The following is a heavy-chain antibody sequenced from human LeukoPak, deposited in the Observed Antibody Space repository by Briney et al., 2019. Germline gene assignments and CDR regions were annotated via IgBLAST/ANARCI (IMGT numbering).Heavy chain of an antibody. J-gene: IGHJ4*02. CDR1: GFTFSNYA. Sequence: PGGSLRLSCAASGFTFSNYAMHWVRQAPGKGLEWVSSISSSSSYIYYADSVKGRFTISRDNAKNSLYLQMDSLRAEDTAVYYCARGYGDYPLYFDYWGQGTLVTVSS. V-gene: IGHV3-21*01. CDR3: ARGYGDYPLYFDY. D-gene: IGHD4-17*01. CDR2: ISSSSSYI.